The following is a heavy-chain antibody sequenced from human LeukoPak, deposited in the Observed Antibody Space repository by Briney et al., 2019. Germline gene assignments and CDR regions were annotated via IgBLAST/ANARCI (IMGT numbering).Heavy chain of an antibody. CDR1: GFTFSSYA. Sequence: GGSLRLSCAASGFTFSSYAMSWVRQAPGKGLEWVSAISGSGGSTYYADSVRGRFTISRDNSKNTLYLQMNSLRAEDTAVYYCAKDPDGFNYFDYWGQGTLVTVSS. J-gene: IGHJ4*02. CDR2: ISGSGGST. D-gene: IGHD5-24*01. CDR3: AKDPDGFNYFDY. V-gene: IGHV3-23*01.